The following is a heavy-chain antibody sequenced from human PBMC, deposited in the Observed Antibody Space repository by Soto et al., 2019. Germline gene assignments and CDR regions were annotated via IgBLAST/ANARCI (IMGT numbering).Heavy chain of an antibody. V-gene: IGHV3-73*01. CDR2: IRSKANSYAT. D-gene: IGHD2-21*02. CDR3: TRFGCGGDCYLDAFDI. J-gene: IGHJ3*02. Sequence: PGGSLRLSCAASGFTFSGSAMHWVRQASGKGLEWVGRIRSKANSYATAYAASVKGRFTISRDDSKNTAYLQMNSLKTEDTAVYYCTRFGCGGDCYLDAFDIWGQGTMVTVSS. CDR1: GFTFSGSA.